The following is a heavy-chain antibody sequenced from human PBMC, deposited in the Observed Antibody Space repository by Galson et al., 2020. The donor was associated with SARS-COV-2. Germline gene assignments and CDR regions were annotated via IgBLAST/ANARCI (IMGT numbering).Heavy chain of an antibody. V-gene: IGHV3-64D*09. Sequence: GESLKISCSASGFIFSDYAMHWVRQAPGKGLQYVSALSATGGTSLYIESVKDRFTMSRDNSKNTFYLQMTGLRIEGTALYYGLAYSSSRQSYGGQGTLVSVSS. CDR1: GFIFSDYA. CDR2: LSATGGTS. J-gene: IGHJ4*02. D-gene: IGHD6-6*01. CDR3: LAYSSSRQSY.